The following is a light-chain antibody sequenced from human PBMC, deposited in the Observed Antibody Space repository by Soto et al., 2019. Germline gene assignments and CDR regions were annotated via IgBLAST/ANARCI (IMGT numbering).Light chain of an antibody. CDR3: SSLIRSTNAV. CDR2: EVF. V-gene: IGLV2-14*01. Sequence: QSVLTQPASVSASPGQSITISCTGTGSNIGVYNYVSWYQQYPGKAPKLLIYEVFNRPSGVSTRFSGSKSGDTASLTISGLQTEDEADYYCSSLIRSTNAVFGHGTKVTVX. CDR1: GSNIGVYNY. J-gene: IGLJ1*01.